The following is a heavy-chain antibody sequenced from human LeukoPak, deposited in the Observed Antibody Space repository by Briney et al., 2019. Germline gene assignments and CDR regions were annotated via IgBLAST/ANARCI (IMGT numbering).Heavy chain of an antibody. Sequence: GGSLRLSCAASGFSLSRYGMHWVRQAPGKGLEWVAFISYDGSNKYYADSVKGRFTISRDNSKNTLYLQMNSLRAEDTAVYYCARGTYYYDSRSYSAGAFDIWGQGTMVTVSS. J-gene: IGHJ3*02. CDR2: ISYDGSNK. CDR1: GFSLSRYG. CDR3: ARGTYYYDSRSYSAGAFDI. V-gene: IGHV3-30-3*01. D-gene: IGHD3-22*01.